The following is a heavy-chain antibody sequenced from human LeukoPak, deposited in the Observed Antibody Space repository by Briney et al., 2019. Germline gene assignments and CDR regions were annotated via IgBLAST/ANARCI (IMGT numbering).Heavy chain of an antibody. CDR2: IYPGDSDT. J-gene: IGHJ3*02. V-gene: IGHV5-51*01. CDR3: GRIPAAGSLKGSFDI. CDR1: GYSFTSYW. D-gene: IGHD6-13*01. Sequence: ESLKISCKGSGYSFTSYWIGWGRQMPGKGLEWMGIIYPGDSDTTYSPSFQGQVTISADKSISTAYLQWSSLKASDSAMYYCGRIPAAGSLKGSFDIWGQGTMVTVSS.